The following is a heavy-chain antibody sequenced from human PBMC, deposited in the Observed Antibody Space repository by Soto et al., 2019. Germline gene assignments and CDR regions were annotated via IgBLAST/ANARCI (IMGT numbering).Heavy chain of an antibody. J-gene: IGHJ6*02. CDR3: ASAIGYCTNGVCPDYGMDV. V-gene: IGHV1-46*01. CDR2: INPSGGST. Sequence: ASVKVSCKASGYTFTSYYMHWVRQAPGQGLEWMGIINPSGGSTSCAQKFQGRVTMTRDTSTSTVYMELSSLRSEDTAVYYCASAIGYCTNGVCPDYGMDVWGQGTTVTVSS. D-gene: IGHD2-8*01. CDR1: GYTFTSYY.